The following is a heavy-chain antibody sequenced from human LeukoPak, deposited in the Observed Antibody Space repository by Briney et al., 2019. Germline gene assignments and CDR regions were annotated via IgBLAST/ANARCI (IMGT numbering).Heavy chain of an antibody. CDR2: ISSNGGST. D-gene: IGHD6-6*01. V-gene: IGHV3-64*01. CDR1: GFTFSSDA. Sequence: GGSLRLSCAASGFTFSSDAMHWVRQAPGKGLEYVSAISSNGGSTYYANSVKGRFTISRDNSKNTLYLQMGSLRAEDMAVYYCARDTEYSSSFPWSAAAPPTNYYYYYYMDVWGKGTTVTVSS. J-gene: IGHJ6*03. CDR3: ARDTEYSSSFPWSAAAPPTNYYYYYYMDV.